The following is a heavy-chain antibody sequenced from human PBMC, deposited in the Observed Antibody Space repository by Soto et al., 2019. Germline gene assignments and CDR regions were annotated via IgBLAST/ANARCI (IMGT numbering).Heavy chain of an antibody. CDR2: ISSSSSTI. D-gene: IGHD7-27*01. CDR1: GFTFSSYS. J-gene: IGHJ4*02. V-gene: IGHV3-48*02. CDR3: ARDDVNWGCYFDY. Sequence: GGSLRLSCAASGFTFSSYSMNWVSQAPGKGLEWVSYISSSSSTIYYTDSVKGRFTISRDNAKNSLYLQMNSLRDEDTAVYYWARDDVNWGCYFDYWGQGTLVTVSS.